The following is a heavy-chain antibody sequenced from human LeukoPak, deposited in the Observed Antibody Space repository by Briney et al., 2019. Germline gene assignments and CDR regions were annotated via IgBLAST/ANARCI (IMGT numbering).Heavy chain of an antibody. D-gene: IGHD5-18*01. V-gene: IGHV4-59*01. CDR1: GGSISSYY. J-gene: IGHJ3*02. CDR3: ARDLRVMVRAFDI. CDR2: IYYSGST. Sequence: SETLSLTCTVSGGSISSYYWSWIRQPPGKRLEWIGYIYYSGSTSYSPSLKSRVTISVDTSKNQISLKLSSVTAADTAVYYCARDLRVMVRAFDIWGQGTMVTVSS.